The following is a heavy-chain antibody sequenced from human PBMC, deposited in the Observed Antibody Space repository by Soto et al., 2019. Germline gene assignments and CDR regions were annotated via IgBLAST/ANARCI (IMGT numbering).Heavy chain of an antibody. J-gene: IGHJ6*02. CDR3: ARTAHGGFGVVIDYYYGMDA. CDR2: IWYDGSNK. D-gene: IGHD3-3*01. Sequence: PGGSLRLSCAASGFTFSSYGMHWVRQAPGKGLEWVAVIWYDGSNKYYADSVKGRFTISRDNSKNTLYLQMNSLRAEDTAVYYCARTAHGGFGVVIDYYYGMDAWGQGTTVTVSS. CDR1: GFTFSSYG. V-gene: IGHV3-33*01.